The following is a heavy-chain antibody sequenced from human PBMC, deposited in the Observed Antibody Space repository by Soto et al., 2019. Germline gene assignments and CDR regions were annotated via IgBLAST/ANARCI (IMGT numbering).Heavy chain of an antibody. Sequence: EVQLLESGGGLVQPGGSLRLSCAASGFTFSSYAMSWVRQAPGKGLEWVSAISGSGGSTYYADSVKGRFTISRDNSKNTLYQQMNSLRDEDTAVYYWAKFNLYCTNGVCYRYYFDYWGQGTLVTVSS. CDR1: GFTFSSYA. CDR3: AKFNLYCTNGVCYRYYFDY. CDR2: ISGSGGST. J-gene: IGHJ4*02. V-gene: IGHV3-23*01. D-gene: IGHD2-8*01.